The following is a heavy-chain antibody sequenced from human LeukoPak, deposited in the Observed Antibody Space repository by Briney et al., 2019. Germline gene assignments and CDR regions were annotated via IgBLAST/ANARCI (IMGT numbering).Heavy chain of an antibody. J-gene: IGHJ4*02. CDR3: ARAFGAGPAATFDY. Sequence: GSLRLSCAASGFTFSSYAMHWVRQAPGKGLGWVAVISYDGSNKYYADSVKGRFTISRDNSKNTLYLQMNSLRAEDTAVYYCARAFGAGPAATFDYWGQGTLVTVSS. CDR2: ISYDGSNK. D-gene: IGHD3-10*01. V-gene: IGHV3-30-3*01. CDR1: GFTFSSYA.